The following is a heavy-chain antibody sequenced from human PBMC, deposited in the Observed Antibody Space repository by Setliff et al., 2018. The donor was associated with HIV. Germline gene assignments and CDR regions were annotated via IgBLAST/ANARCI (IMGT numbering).Heavy chain of an antibody. Sequence: SETLSLTCAVYGGSSSDYYWSWIRQPPGKGLEWIGEINHSGRTIQSPSLGSRVTISIDTSKNQFSLKLSSVSAADTAVYYCARGTYYYDSSGFRDAFDIWGQGAMVTVSS. CDR3: ARGTYYYDSSGFRDAFDI. V-gene: IGHV4-34*01. CDR1: GGSSSDYY. J-gene: IGHJ3*02. CDR2: INHSGRT. D-gene: IGHD3-22*01.